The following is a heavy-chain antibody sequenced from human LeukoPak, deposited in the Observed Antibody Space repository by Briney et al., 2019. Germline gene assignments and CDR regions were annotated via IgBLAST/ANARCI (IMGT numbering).Heavy chain of an antibody. CDR2: ISSSSSTI. V-gene: IGHV3-48*01. J-gene: IGHJ5*02. CDR3: ARDLRISFDP. Sequence: GGSQRLSCAASGFTFSSYSMNWVRQAPGKGLEWVSYISSSSSTIYYADSVKGRFTISRDNAKNSLYLQMNSLRAEDTAVYYCARDLRISFDPWGQGTLVTVSS. CDR1: GFTFSSYS. D-gene: IGHD4-17*01.